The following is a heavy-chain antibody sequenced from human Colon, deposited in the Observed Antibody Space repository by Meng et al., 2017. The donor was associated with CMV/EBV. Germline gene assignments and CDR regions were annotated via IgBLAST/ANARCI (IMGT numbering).Heavy chain of an antibody. D-gene: IGHD6-13*01. V-gene: IGHV1-69*12. CDR2: IIPMFGSP. CDR3: ARGKQAGFDL. Sequence: QAQPVQAGAEVKKPGSSVKVSCKASGGTFDTSTFNLVRQAPGQGLEWMGGIIPMFGSPSYSQKFRGRVTITADELEVNSLRSEDTAVYYCARGKQAGFDLWGQGTLVTVSS. CDR1: GGTFDTST. J-gene: IGHJ5*02.